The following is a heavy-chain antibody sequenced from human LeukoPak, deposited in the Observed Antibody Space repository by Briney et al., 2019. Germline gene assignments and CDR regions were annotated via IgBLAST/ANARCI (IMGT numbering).Heavy chain of an antibody. Sequence: ASVKVSCKASGYTFTSYDINWVRQATGQGLEWMGWMNPNSGNTGYAQKFQGRVTMTRNTSISTAYMELNSLRSEDTAVYYCARVSSYSSSWYYYYGMDVWGQGTTVTVSS. V-gene: IGHV1-8*01. J-gene: IGHJ6*02. CDR2: MNPNSGNT. CDR3: ARVSSYSSSWYYYYGMDV. CDR1: GYTFTSYD. D-gene: IGHD6-13*01.